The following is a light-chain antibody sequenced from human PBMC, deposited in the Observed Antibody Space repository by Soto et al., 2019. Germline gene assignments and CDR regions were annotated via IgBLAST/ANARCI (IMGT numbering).Light chain of an antibody. CDR2: KAS. CDR3: QQYNSFSGT. V-gene: IGKV1-5*03. CDR1: QSISTS. J-gene: IGKJ1*01. Sequence: DIQMTQSPSTLSASVGDRVTITCRASQSISTSLAWYQQKPGKAPKLLIYKASSLESGVPSRFSGSGSGTEFTLTISNLQPDDFATYYCQQYNSFSGTFGQGTKVEIK.